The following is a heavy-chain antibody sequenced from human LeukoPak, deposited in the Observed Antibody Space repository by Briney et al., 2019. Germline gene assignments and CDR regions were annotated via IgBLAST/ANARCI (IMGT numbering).Heavy chain of an antibody. D-gene: IGHD6-13*01. Sequence: SGGSLRLSCAASGFTFSSYGMHWVRQAPGKGLEWVAVISYDGSNKYYADSVKGRFTISRDNSKNTLYLQMNSLRAEDTAVYYCAKGGGGQQLVLIDYWGQGTLVTVSS. CDR2: ISYDGSNK. CDR1: GFTFSSYG. CDR3: AKGGGGQQLVLIDY. V-gene: IGHV3-30*18. J-gene: IGHJ4*02.